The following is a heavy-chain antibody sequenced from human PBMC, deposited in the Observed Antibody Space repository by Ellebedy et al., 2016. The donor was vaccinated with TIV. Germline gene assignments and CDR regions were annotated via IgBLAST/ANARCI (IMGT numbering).Heavy chain of an antibody. Sequence: GESLKISXAASGFTFSSYAMHWVRQAPGKGLEWVAVISYDGSNKYYADSVKGRFTISRDNSKNTLYLQMNSLRAEDTAVYYCARAPPPYCSSTSCYGIFDYWGQGTLVTVSS. CDR3: ARAPPPYCSSTSCYGIFDY. CDR1: GFTFSSYA. J-gene: IGHJ4*02. D-gene: IGHD2-2*01. CDR2: ISYDGSNK. V-gene: IGHV3-30-3*01.